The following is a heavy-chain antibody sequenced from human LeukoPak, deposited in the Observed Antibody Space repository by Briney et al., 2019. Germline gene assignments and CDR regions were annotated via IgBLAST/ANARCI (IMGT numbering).Heavy chain of an antibody. CDR1: GGSISTPGYY. CDR2: IFYSGNT. D-gene: IGHD4-17*01. CDR3: ARQIYGDHGFDY. J-gene: IGHJ4*02. Sequence: SETLSLTCTVSGGSISTPGYYWGWIRQPPGKGLEWIANIFYSGNTHYNPSLKSRVGISVDTSNNQFSLKLSSVTAADTAVYYCARQIYGDHGFDYWGQGTLVTVSS. V-gene: IGHV4-39*01.